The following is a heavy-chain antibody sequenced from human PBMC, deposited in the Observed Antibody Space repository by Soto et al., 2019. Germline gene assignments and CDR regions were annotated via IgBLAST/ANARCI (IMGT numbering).Heavy chain of an antibody. CDR3: ARDEGYSSSFRVY. D-gene: IGHD6-6*01. J-gene: IGHJ4*02. CDR1: GGTFSSYT. CDR2: IIPILGTA. V-gene: IGHV1-69*08. Sequence: SVKVSCKASGGTFSSYTISWVRQAPGQGLEWMGRIIPILGTANYAQKFQGRVTITADESTSTAYMELSSLRSEDTAVYYCARDEGYSSSFRVYWGQGTLVTVSS.